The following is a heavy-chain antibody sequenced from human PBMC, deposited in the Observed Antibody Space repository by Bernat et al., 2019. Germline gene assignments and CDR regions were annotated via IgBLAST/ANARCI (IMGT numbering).Heavy chain of an antibody. CDR3: ARDVRGSGNYGWFDH. Sequence: EVQLLESGGGLVQPGGSLRISCEASGFSFSSYAMSWVRQAPGKGLEWVSPISGCGDATYYADYVKGRFTVSRDNSKNTLYLQMNSLRVDDTAVYYCARDVRGSGNYGWFDHWGQGTLVTVST. CDR1: GFSFSSYA. V-gene: IGHV3-23*01. D-gene: IGHD3-10*01. CDR2: ISGCGDAT. J-gene: IGHJ5*02.